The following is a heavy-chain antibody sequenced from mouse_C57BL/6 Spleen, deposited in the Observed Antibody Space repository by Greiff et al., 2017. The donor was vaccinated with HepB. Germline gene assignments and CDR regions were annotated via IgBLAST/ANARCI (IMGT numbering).Heavy chain of an antibody. CDR3: ASTVVGYFDV. CDR2: ISYDGSN. D-gene: IGHD1-1*01. Sequence: KLQESGPGLVKPSQSLSLTCSVTGYSITSGYYWNWIRQFPGNKLEWMGYISYDGSNNYNPSLKNRISITRDTSKNQFFLKLNSVTTEDTATYYCASTVVGYFDVWGTGTTVTVSS. J-gene: IGHJ1*03. V-gene: IGHV3-6*01. CDR1: GYSITSGYY.